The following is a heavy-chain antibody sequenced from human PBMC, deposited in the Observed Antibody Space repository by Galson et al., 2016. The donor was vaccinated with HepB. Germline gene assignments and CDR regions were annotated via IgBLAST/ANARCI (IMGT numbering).Heavy chain of an antibody. J-gene: IGHJ5*01. CDR3: AKCDTTVTDGNIFDS. D-gene: IGHD4-11*01. CDR1: GFTFRSHA. V-gene: IGHV3-23*01. Sequence: SLRLSCAVSGFTFRSHAMSWVRQAPGKGLEWVSTISGSGGGTLYADSVKGRLTISRDNSKHTLYLQMISLRAEDTAMYYCAKCDTTVTDGNIFDSWGQGTLVIVSS. CDR2: ISGSGGGT.